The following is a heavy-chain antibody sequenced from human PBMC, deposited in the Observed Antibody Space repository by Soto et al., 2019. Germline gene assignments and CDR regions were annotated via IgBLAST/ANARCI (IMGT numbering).Heavy chain of an antibody. CDR1: GGSISSGGYY. CDR3: ARSHRDNWGSPDYFDY. V-gene: IGHV4-31*01. J-gene: IGHJ4*02. D-gene: IGHD7-27*01. Sequence: QVQLQESGPGLVKPSQTLSLTCTVSGGSISSGGYYWSWIRQHPGKGLEWIGYIYYNGDTYYNPSLKGLVSISIDTSKNQFSLRLTSVTAADTAVYYCARSHRDNWGSPDYFDYWGQGTLVTVSS. CDR2: IYYNGDT.